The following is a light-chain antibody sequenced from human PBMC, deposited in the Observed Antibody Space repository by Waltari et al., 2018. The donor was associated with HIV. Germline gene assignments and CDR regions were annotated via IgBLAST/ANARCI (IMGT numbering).Light chain of an antibody. Sequence: DIQITQSPSSLSASVGDSVTITCRAMHGIRNDLGWYKQKPGRAPKRLIYAASSLQSGVPSRFSGSGSGTEFTLTISSLQPEDFATYYCLQHNSYPPSFGGGTKVEIK. CDR1: HGIRND. CDR3: LQHNSYPPS. V-gene: IGKV1-17*01. J-gene: IGKJ4*01. CDR2: AAS.